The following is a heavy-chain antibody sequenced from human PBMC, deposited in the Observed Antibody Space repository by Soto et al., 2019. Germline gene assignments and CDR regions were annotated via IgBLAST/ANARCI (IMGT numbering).Heavy chain of an antibody. Sequence: ASVKGSCKGSGYTFTGDYVRWVRQAPGQGLEWMGIINPSGGSTSYAQKFQGRVTMTRDTSTSTVYMELSSLRSEDTAVYYCARPLSTIEDYDSSAFDIWGQGTMVTVSS. CDR3: ARPLSTIEDYDSSAFDI. CDR2: INPSGGST. D-gene: IGHD3-22*01. J-gene: IGHJ3*02. V-gene: IGHV1-46*01. CDR1: GYTFTGDY.